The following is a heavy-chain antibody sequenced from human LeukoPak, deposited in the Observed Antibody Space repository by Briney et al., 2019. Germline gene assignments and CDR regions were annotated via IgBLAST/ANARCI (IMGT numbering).Heavy chain of an antibody. V-gene: IGHV4-39*07. D-gene: IGHD6-13*01. Sequence: SETLSLTCTVSGGSISSSSYYWGWIRQPPGKGLEWIGSIYYSGSTYYNPSLKSRVTISVDTSKNQFSLKLSSVTAADTAVYYCVSAADPYYFDYWGQGTLVTVSS. CDR3: VSAADPYYFDY. CDR1: GGSISSSSYY. CDR2: IYYSGST. J-gene: IGHJ4*02.